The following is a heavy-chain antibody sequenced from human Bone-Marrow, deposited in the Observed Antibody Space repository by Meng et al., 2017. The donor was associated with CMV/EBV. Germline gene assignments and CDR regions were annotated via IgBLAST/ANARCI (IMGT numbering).Heavy chain of an antibody. V-gene: IGHV3-11*04. CDR2: ISSSGSTI. D-gene: IGHD3-3*01. Sequence: GESLKISWAASGFTFSDYNMSWIRQAPGKGLEWVSYISSSGSTIYYADSVKGRFTISRDNAKNSLYLQMNSLRAEDTAVYYCARFLEWLLYDYYYGMDVWGQGTTVTVSS. J-gene: IGHJ6*02. CDR1: GFTFSDYN. CDR3: ARFLEWLLYDYYYGMDV.